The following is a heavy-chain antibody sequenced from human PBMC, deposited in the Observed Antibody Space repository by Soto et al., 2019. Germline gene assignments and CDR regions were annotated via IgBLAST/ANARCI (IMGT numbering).Heavy chain of an antibody. Sequence: QITLKESGPTLVKPTQTLTLTCTFSGFSLSTSGVGVGWIRQPPGKALEWLALIYWDDDKRYSPSLKSRLTIPKDTSKNQVVLTMTNMDPVDTATYYCAHRPYDSSGYYYVLYFDYWGQGTLVTVSS. J-gene: IGHJ4*02. CDR2: IYWDDDK. CDR3: AHRPYDSSGYYYVLYFDY. CDR1: GFSLSTSGVG. V-gene: IGHV2-5*02. D-gene: IGHD3-22*01.